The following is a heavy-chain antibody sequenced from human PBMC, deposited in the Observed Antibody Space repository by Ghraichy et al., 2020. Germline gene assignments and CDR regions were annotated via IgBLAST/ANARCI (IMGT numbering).Heavy chain of an antibody. J-gene: IGHJ3*02. Sequence: ESLNISCAVYGGSFSGYYWSWIRQPPGKGLEWIGEINYSGSTNYNPSLKSRVTISVDTSKNQFSLKLSSVTAADTAVYYCATSHPTTTSAFDIWGQGTMVTVSS. D-gene: IGHD4-17*01. CDR1: GGSFSGYY. CDR2: INYSGST. CDR3: ATSHPTTTSAFDI. V-gene: IGHV4-34*01.